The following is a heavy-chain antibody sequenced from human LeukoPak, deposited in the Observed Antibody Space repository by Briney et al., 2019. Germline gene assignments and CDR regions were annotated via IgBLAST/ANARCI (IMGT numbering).Heavy chain of an antibody. CDR2: IYYSGST. V-gene: IGHV4-59*01. J-gene: IGHJ4*02. Sequence: PSETLSLTCTVSGGSISSYYWSWIRKPPGKGLEWIGYIYYSGSTNYNPSLKSRVTISEDTSKNQISLKLTSVTAADTAVYYCARVTKYYDTRGYPDYWGQGTLVTVSS. D-gene: IGHD3-22*01. CDR3: ARVTKYYDTRGYPDY. CDR1: GGSISSYY.